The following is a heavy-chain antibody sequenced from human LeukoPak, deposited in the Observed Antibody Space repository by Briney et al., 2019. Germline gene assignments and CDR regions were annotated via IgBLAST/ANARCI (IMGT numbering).Heavy chain of an antibody. CDR3: ARGRAAAGKQKYYFDY. V-gene: IGHV3-30*03. J-gene: IGHJ4*02. Sequence: KAGGSLRLSCAASGFTFSSYGMHWVRQAPGKGLDWVAVISNDGSKKYYADSVKGRFTISRDNAKNSLYLQMNSLRAEDTAVYYCARGRAAAGKQKYYFDYWGQGTLVTVSS. CDR1: GFTFSSYG. D-gene: IGHD6-13*01. CDR2: ISNDGSKK.